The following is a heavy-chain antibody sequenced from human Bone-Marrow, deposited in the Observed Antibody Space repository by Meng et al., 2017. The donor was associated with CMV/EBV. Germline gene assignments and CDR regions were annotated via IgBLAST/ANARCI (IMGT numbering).Heavy chain of an antibody. V-gene: IGHV3-21*01. Sequence: GESLKISCAASGFTFSSYSMNWVRQAPGKGLEWVSSISSSSSYIYYADSVKGRFTISRDNAKNSLYLQMNSLRAEETAVYYCARGKGLRFLEWLPDYWGQGTLVTVSS. CDR3: ARGKGLRFLEWLPDY. CDR1: GFTFSSYS. D-gene: IGHD3-3*01. J-gene: IGHJ4*02. CDR2: ISSSSSYI.